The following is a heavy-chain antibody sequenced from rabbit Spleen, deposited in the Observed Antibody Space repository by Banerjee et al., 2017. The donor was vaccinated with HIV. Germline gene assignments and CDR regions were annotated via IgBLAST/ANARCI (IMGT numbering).Heavy chain of an antibody. V-gene: IGHV1S45*01. D-gene: IGHD4-2*01. CDR1: GFSFSAGYV. J-gene: IGHJ4*01. CDR2: IAAGSSGGN. CDR3: ARAPYAGRTNNL. Sequence: QQQLEESGGGLVKPGGTLTLTCKASGFSFSAGYVMCWVRQAPGKGLEWIACIAAGSSGGNSYATWAKCRFSNSKTSSITVTLQVTRLTAADTYFYFCARAPYAGRTNNLWGPGTLVTVS.